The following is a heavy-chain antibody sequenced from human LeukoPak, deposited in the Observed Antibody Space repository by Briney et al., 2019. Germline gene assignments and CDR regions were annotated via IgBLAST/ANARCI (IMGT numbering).Heavy chain of an antibody. V-gene: IGHV3-74*01. J-gene: IGHJ4*02. CDR3: ARDPGDYYFDC. Sequence: GGSLRLSCAASGFTFSTCWMHWVRQAPGKGLVWVSRINSDGSSTNYADSVKGRFTISRDNAKNTLYLQMNSLRAEDTAVYYCARDPGDYYFDCWGQGTLVTVYS. CDR2: INSDGSST. CDR1: GFTFSTCW.